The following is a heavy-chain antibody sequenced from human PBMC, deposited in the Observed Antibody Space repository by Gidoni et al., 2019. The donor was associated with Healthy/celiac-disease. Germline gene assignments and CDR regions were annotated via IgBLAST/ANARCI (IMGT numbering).Heavy chain of an antibody. D-gene: IGHD6-13*01. CDR1: GFTFGAYA. Sequence: EVQLVESGGGLVQPGRSLRLSCTASGFTFGAYAMSWFRQAPGKGLEWVGFIRSKAYGGTTEYAASVKGRFTISRDDSKSIAYLQMNSLKTEDTAVYYCTRGPSSSYYYGMDVWGQGTTVTVSS. J-gene: IGHJ6*02. CDR2: IRSKAYGGTT. V-gene: IGHV3-49*03. CDR3: TRGPSSSYYYGMDV.